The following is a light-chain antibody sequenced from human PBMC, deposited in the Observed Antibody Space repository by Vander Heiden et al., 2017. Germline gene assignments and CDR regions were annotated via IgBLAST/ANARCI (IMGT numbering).Light chain of an antibody. CDR2: GAS. Sequence: ERVMTQSPATLCVSPGERGTLSCRASQSVSSNLAWYQQKPGQSPRLLIYGASTRATGIPARFSGSGSGTEFTLTISSLQSEDFVVYYCQQYNNWPLTFGGGTKVEIK. J-gene: IGKJ4*01. CDR1: QSVSSN. CDR3: QQYNNWPLT. V-gene: IGKV3-15*01.